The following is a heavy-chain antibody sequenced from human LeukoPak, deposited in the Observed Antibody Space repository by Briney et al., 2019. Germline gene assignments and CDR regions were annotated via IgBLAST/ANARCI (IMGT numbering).Heavy chain of an antibody. CDR2: IYSSGST. V-gene: IGHV4-4*07. CDR1: GGSISTYY. D-gene: IGHD2-2*01. Sequence: KPSETLSLTCTVSGGSISTYYWSWIRQPAGKGLEWIGRIYSSGSTNYNPSLESRVTMSVDTSQNQFSLKLSSVTAADTAVYYCVRESLVVFPCWFDPWGQGTLVTVSS. J-gene: IGHJ5*02. CDR3: VRESLVVFPCWFDP.